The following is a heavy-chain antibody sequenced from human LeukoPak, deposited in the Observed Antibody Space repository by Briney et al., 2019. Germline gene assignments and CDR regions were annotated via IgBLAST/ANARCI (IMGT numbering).Heavy chain of an antibody. D-gene: IGHD3-22*01. J-gene: IGHJ5*02. V-gene: IGHV4-34*01. CDR2: INHSGST. Sequence: SGTLSLTCAVYGGSFSGYYRSWIRQPPGKGLEWIGEINHSGSTNYNPSLKSRVTISVDTSKNQFSLKLSSVTAANTAVYYCARPSYDSSGYYLGWFDPWGQGTLVTVSS. CDR3: ARPSYDSSGYYLGWFDP. CDR1: GGSFSGYY.